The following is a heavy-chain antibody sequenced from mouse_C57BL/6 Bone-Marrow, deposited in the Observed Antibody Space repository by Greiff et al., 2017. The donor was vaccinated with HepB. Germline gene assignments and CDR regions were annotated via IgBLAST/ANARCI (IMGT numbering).Heavy chain of an antibody. CDR1: GYTFTDYY. J-gene: IGHJ4*01. CDR3: GGGGNFPYYAMDY. V-gene: IGHV1-19*01. D-gene: IGHD2-1*01. CDR2: INPYNGGT. Sequence: VQLQQSGPVLVKPGASVKMSCKASGYTFTDYYMNWVKQSHGKSLEWIGVINPYNGGTSYNQKFKGKATLTVDKSPSTAYMELNSLTSEDSAVYYCGGGGNFPYYAMDYWGQGTSVTVSS.